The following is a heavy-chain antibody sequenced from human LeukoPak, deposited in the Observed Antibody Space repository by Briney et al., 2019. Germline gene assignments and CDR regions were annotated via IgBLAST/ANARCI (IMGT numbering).Heavy chain of an antibody. Sequence: PGGSLRLSCAASGCTFSTYSMNWVRQAPGKGLEWVSSITSSSSYIYYADSVKGRFTISRDNAENSLFLQMNSLRVEDTAVYYCARDPPGDYGMDVWGQGTTVTVSS. CDR3: ARDPPGDYGMDV. CDR2: ITSSSSYI. V-gene: IGHV3-21*01. CDR1: GCTFSTYS. J-gene: IGHJ6*02. D-gene: IGHD2-21*01.